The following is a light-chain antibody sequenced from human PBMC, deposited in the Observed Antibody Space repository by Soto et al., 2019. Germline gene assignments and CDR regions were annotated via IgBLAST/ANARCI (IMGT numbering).Light chain of an antibody. CDR1: QSLLHSNGYNY. Sequence: DIVMTQSPLSLPVTPGEPASISCRSSQSLLHSNGYNYLDWYLQKPGQSPQLLIYLGSNRASGVTDRFSCSGSASDFTLKISRVEAEDVRVYYCMQALQTPQLTFGGGTKVEIK. V-gene: IGKV2-28*01. J-gene: IGKJ4*01. CDR2: LGS. CDR3: MQALQTPQLT.